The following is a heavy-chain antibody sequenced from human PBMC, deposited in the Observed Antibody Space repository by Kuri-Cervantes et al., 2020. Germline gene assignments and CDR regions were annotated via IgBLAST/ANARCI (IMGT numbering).Heavy chain of an antibody. D-gene: IGHD5-18*01. J-gene: IGHJ4*02. V-gene: IGHV3-7*01. Sequence: GGSLRLSCAASGFTFSNYWMSWVRQAPGKGLEWVANIKQDGREQYYVDSVKGRFTISRDNSKNTLYLQMNSLRAEDTAVYYCAKAPRYSYHGDYWGQGTLVTVSS. CDR2: IKQDGREQ. CDR3: AKAPRYSYHGDY. CDR1: GFTFSNYW.